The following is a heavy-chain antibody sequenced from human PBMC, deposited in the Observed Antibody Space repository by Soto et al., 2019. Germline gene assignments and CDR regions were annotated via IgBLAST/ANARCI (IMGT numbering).Heavy chain of an antibody. V-gene: IGHV3-11*01. CDR3: ARGSIGFLKGGWFDP. CDR1: GFTFSDYS. CDR2: ISSTGNTI. D-gene: IGHD6-25*01. J-gene: IGHJ5*02. Sequence: GGSLRLSCAVSGFTFSDYSMNWLRQAPGKGLEWVSYISSTGNTIYYADSVKGRFTISRDTANNSLHLQMNSLRADDTAVYFCARGSIGFLKGGWFDPWGQGTLVTVSS.